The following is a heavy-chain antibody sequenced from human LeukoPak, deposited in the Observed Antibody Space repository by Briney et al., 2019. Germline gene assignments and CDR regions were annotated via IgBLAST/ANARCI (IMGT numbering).Heavy chain of an antibody. D-gene: IGHD3-10*01. CDR3: ARDNYGSGTPWDY. J-gene: IGHJ4*02. CDR1: GVTFSSYN. V-gene: IGHV3-48*04. CDR2: IASRSSTI. Sequence: GGSLRLSCAASGVTFSSYNMNWVRQAPGKGLEWVSYIASRSSTIYYADSVRGRFTISRDNAKNSLYLQMDSLRVEDTAVYYCARDNYGSGTPWDYWGQGTLVTVSP.